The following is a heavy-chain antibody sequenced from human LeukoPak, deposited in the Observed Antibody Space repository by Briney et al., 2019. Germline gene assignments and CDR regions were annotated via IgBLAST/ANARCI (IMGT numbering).Heavy chain of an antibody. D-gene: IGHD3-9*01. CDR3: NRASPGYFD. V-gene: IGHV3-73*01. CDR2: IRSKANSYAT. J-gene: IGHJ4*02. CDR1: GFTFSGSA. Sequence: PGGSLRLSCAASGFTFSGSAMNWVRQASGKGLEWVGRIRSKANSYATAYAASVKGRFTISRDDSKNTAYLQMNSLKTEDTAVYYCNRASPGYFDWGQGTLVTVSS.